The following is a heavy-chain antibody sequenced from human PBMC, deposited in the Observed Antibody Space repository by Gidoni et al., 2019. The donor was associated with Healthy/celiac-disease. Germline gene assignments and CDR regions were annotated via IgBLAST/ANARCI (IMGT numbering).Heavy chain of an antibody. V-gene: IGHV1-69*01. D-gene: IGHD3-22*01. Sequence: QVQLVQSGAEVKKPGSSVKVSCKASGGTFSSYAISWVRQAPGQGLEWMGGIIPIFGTANYAQKFQGRVTITADESTSTAYMELGSLRSEDTAVYYCARGRSYYDSSGYYPRYYYYYYGMDVWGQGTTVTVSS. CDR1: GGTFSSYA. CDR2: IIPIFGTA. CDR3: ARGRSYYDSSGYYPRYYYYYYGMDV. J-gene: IGHJ6*02.